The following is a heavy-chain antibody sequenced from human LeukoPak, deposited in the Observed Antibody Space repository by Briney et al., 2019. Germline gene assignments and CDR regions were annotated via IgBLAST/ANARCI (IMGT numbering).Heavy chain of an antibody. D-gene: IGHD6-13*01. V-gene: IGHV1-69*13. CDR3: ARALIAAAPGWFDP. Sequence: GASVKVSCKASGGTFSSYAISWVRQAPGQGLEWMGGIIPIFGTANYAQKFQGRVTITADESTSTACMELSSLRSEDTAVYYCARALIAAAPGWFDPWGQGTLVTVSS. J-gene: IGHJ5*02. CDR2: IIPIFGTA. CDR1: GGTFSSYA.